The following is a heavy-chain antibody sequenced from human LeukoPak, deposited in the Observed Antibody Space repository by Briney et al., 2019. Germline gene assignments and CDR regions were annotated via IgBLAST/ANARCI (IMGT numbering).Heavy chain of an antibody. CDR3: ARVPQWLAFDY. CDR2: IYYSGST. V-gene: IGHV4-59*01. J-gene: IGHJ4*02. D-gene: IGHD6-19*01. CDR1: GGSFSGYY. Sequence: PSETLSLTCAVYGGSFSGYYWSWIRQPPGKGLEWIGYIYYSGSTNYNPSLKSRVTISVDTSKNQFSLKLSSVTAADTAVYYCARVPQWLAFDYWGQGTLVTVSS.